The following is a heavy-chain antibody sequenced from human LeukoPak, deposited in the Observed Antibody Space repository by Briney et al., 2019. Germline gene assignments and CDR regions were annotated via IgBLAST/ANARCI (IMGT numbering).Heavy chain of an antibody. CDR3: ARVVGSMPVAVNWFDP. V-gene: IGHV4-59*08. J-gene: IGHJ5*02. CDR1: GGSVSRYS. D-gene: IGHD6-19*01. Sequence: SETLSLTCTVSGGSVSRYSWTGIRQPPGKGLEWIAHIYYSERTNNNPSLQSRVTISLDTSKNQFSLKLSSVTAADTAVYYCARVVGSMPVAVNWFDPWGQGTLVTVSS. CDR2: IYYSERT.